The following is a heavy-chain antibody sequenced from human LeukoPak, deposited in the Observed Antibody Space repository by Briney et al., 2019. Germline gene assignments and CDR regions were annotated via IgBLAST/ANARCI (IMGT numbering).Heavy chain of an antibody. Sequence: SGGSLRLSCAASGFTFSSYGMHWVRQAPGKGLEGVAFIRYDGSNKYYADSGNGRFTISRDNSKNTLYLQMNSLRAEDTAVYYCAKERNYYDSSGYYSVAGGPDYWGQGTLVTVSS. CDR2: IRYDGSNK. CDR3: AKERNYYDSSGYYSVAGGPDY. D-gene: IGHD3-22*01. V-gene: IGHV3-30*02. CDR1: GFTFSSYG. J-gene: IGHJ4*02.